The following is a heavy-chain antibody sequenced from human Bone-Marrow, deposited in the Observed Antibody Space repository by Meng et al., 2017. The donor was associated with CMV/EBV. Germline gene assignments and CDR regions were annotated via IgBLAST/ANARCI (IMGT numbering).Heavy chain of an antibody. CDR3: ARGHDFEQSWEQGYDI. V-gene: IGHV1-69*05. Sequence: SVKVSCKASGGTFSSYAISWVRQAPGQGLEWMGGIIPIFGTANYAQKFQGRVTITTDESTSTAYMELSSLRSEDTAVYYCARGHDFEQSWEQGYDIWGQRTMVTVSS. CDR2: IIPIFGTA. D-gene: IGHD3/OR15-3a*01. CDR1: GGTFSSYA. J-gene: IGHJ3*02.